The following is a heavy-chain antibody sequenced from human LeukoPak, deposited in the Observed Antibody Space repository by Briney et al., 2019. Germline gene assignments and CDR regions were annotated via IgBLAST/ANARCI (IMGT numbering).Heavy chain of an antibody. CDR2: IYYSGST. Sequence: SETLSLTCTVSGGSISSYYWSWIRQPPGKGLEWIGYIYYSGSTNYNPSLKSRVTISVDTSKNQFSLKLSSVTAADTAVYYCARDSGSYPKENWFDPWGQGTLVTVSS. CDR1: GGSISSYY. D-gene: IGHD1-26*01. CDR3: ARDSGSYPKENWFDP. V-gene: IGHV4-59*01. J-gene: IGHJ5*02.